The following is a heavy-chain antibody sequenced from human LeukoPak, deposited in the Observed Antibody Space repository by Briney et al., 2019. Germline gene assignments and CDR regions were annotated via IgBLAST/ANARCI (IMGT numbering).Heavy chain of an antibody. J-gene: IGHJ3*02. CDR2: IFYRGGT. V-gene: IGHV4-59*12. D-gene: IGHD3-10*01. CDR3: AKSNGYGLVDI. Sequence: PGGSLRLSCAASGFTFNNYAMNWVRQPPGKGLEWIGNIFYRGGTYYSPSLKSRVTISLDTSRNQFSLNLNSVTAADTAVYYCAKSNGYGLVDIWGQGTMVTVSS. CDR1: GFTFNNYA.